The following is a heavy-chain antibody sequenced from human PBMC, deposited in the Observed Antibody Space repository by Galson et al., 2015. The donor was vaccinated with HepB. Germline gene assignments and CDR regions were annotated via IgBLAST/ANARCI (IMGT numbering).Heavy chain of an antibody. CDR3: ARGINYYYYYYGMDV. Sequence: SLRLSCAASGFTFSSYAMFWVRQAPGKGLEWVALISYDGSNKYYADSVKGRFSISRDNSKSTMYLQMNSLRAEDTAVYYCARGINYYYYYYGMDVWGQGTTVTVSS. J-gene: IGHJ6*02. CDR2: ISYDGSNK. CDR1: GFTFSSYA. V-gene: IGHV3-30-3*01. D-gene: IGHD3-3*02.